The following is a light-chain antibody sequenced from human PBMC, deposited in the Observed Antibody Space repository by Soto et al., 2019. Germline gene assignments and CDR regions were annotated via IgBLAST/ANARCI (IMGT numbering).Light chain of an antibody. CDR3: QQYGSSLFT. Sequence: EIVLTQSPGTLSLSPGERATLSCRASQSVSSSYLAWYQQKPGQAPRLLIYGASSMATGIPDRFSGSGSGTDFTLTISRPEPEDFALYYCQQYGSSLFTFDPGTKVDSK. V-gene: IGKV3-20*01. CDR1: QSVSSSY. J-gene: IGKJ3*01. CDR2: GAS.